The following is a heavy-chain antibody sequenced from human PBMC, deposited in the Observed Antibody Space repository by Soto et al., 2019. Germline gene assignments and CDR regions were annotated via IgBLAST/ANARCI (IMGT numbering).Heavy chain of an antibody. Sequence: EVPLLESGGGLVQPGGSLRLSCAASGFTFSNYAMTWVRQAPGKGLEWVSTIRNGGVSTNYAGSVKGRFTISRDDSKNTLYLQVNSLRVEDTAIYYCAKVNWELLEGYFDYWGQGILVTVSS. CDR1: GFTFSNYA. CDR2: IRNGGVST. D-gene: IGHD1-26*01. J-gene: IGHJ4*02. CDR3: AKVNWELLEGYFDY. V-gene: IGHV3-23*01.